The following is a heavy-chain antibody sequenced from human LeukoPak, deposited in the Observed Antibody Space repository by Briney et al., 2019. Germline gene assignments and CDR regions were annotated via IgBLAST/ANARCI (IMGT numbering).Heavy chain of an antibody. V-gene: IGHV3-11*04. Sequence: GGSLRLSCAASKFAFTDYYMSWIRQAPGKGLEWISYISSSGNTKSYADSVKGRFTISRDNAKNSLYLQMNSLRAEDTAVYYCAREHYFYYMDGWGKGTTVTVSS. CDR1: KFAFTDYY. CDR2: ISSSGNTK. CDR3: AREHYFYYMDG. J-gene: IGHJ6*03.